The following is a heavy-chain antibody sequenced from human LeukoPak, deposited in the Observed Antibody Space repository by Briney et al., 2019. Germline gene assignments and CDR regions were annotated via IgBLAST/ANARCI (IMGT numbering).Heavy chain of an antibody. Sequence: GGSLRLSCAASGFTFSSYWMSWVRQAPGKGLEWVANIKQDGSEKYYVDSVKGRFTISRDNAKNSLYLQMNSLRAEDTAVYYCARRVRYDFWSGSGLGAFDIWGQGTMVTVSS. V-gene: IGHV3-7*01. J-gene: IGHJ3*02. CDR3: ARRVRYDFWSGSGLGAFDI. CDR1: GFTFSSYW. CDR2: IKQDGSEK. D-gene: IGHD3-3*01.